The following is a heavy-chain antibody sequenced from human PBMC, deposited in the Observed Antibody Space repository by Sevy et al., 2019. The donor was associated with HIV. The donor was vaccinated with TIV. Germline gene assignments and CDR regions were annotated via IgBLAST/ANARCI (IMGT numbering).Heavy chain of an antibody. V-gene: IGHV3-33*01. CDR2: IWYDGSNK. D-gene: IGHD3-22*01. Sequence: GGSLRLSCAASGFTFSSYGMHWVRQAPGKGLEWVAVIWYDGSNKYYADSVKGRFTISRDNSKNTLYLQMNSLRAEDTAVYYCTTGLTDYDSSGYYYEPDYWGQGTLVTVSS. CDR3: TTGLTDYDSSGYYYEPDY. J-gene: IGHJ4*02. CDR1: GFTFSSYG.